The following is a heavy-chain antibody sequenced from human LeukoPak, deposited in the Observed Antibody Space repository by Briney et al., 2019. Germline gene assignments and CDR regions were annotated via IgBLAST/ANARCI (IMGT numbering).Heavy chain of an antibody. CDR3: ARGNLYYDFWSGYCYDY. D-gene: IGHD3-3*01. Sequence: ASVKVSCKASGYTFTSYDINWVRQATGQGLEWMGWMNPNSGNTGYAQKFQGRVTITRNTSISTAYMELSSLRSEDTAVYYCARGNLYYDFWSGYCYDYWGQGTLVTVSS. CDR2: MNPNSGNT. J-gene: IGHJ4*02. CDR1: GYTFTSYD. V-gene: IGHV1-8*03.